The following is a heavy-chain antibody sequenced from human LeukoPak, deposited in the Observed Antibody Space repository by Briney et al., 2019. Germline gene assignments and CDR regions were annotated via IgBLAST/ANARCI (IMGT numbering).Heavy chain of an antibody. CDR1: GFTFDDYA. J-gene: IGHJ4*02. CDR3: AKGPVPYCSSTSCSLDYFDY. CDR2: ISWNSGSI. D-gene: IGHD2-2*01. Sequence: PGRSLRLSCAASGFTFDDYAMHWVRQAPGKGLEWVSGISWNSGSIGYADSVKGRFTISRDNAKNSLYLQMNSLRAEDMALYYCAKGPVPYCSSTSCSLDYFDYWGQGTLVTVSS. V-gene: IGHV3-9*03.